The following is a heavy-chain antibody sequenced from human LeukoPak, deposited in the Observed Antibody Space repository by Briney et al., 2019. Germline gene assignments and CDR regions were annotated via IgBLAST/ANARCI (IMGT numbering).Heavy chain of an antibody. V-gene: IGHV4-59*01. Sequence: PSETLSLTCTVSGGSISSYYWSWIRQPPGKGLEWIGYIYYSGSTNYNPSLKSRVTISVDTSKNQFSLKLRSVTAADTAVYYCARQNGMYYYDSSGYFDYWGQGTLVTVSS. J-gene: IGHJ4*02. CDR3: ARQNGMYYYDSSGYFDY. CDR2: IYYSGST. D-gene: IGHD3-22*01. CDR1: GGSISSYY.